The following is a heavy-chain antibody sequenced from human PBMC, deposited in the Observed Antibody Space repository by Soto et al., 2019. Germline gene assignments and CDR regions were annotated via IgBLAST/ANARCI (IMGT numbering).Heavy chain of an antibody. Sequence: EVQLLQSGGGLVKPGGSLRISCAASGFTFTSYSMTWVRQTPGKGLEWVAAVNPGGYSTYYADSVKGRFTISRDNSNKTLYVQMNSLRAEDTAVYYCATDLRAGSGYDFDYRDQGTLVTVSS. CDR1: GFTFTSYS. CDR2: VNPGGYST. D-gene: IGHD5-12*01. V-gene: IGHV3-23*01. CDR3: ATDLRAGSGYDFDY. J-gene: IGHJ4*02.